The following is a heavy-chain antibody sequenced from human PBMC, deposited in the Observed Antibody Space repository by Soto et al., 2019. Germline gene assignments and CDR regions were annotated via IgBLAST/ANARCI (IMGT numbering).Heavy chain of an antibody. Sequence: PWETLSLTCTVSGGSISSSSYYWGWIRQPPGKGLEWIGSIYYSGSTYYNPSLKSRVTLSVDTSKNQFSLKLSSVTAADTAVYYCARQATTGWADWMDVWGQGTTVTVSS. CDR1: GGSISSSSYY. CDR3: ARQATTGWADWMDV. V-gene: IGHV4-39*01. J-gene: IGHJ6*02. CDR2: IYYSGST. D-gene: IGHD1-26*01.